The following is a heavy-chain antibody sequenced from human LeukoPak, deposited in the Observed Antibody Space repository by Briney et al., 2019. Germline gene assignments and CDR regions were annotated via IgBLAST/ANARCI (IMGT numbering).Heavy chain of an antibody. Sequence: GGSLRLSCAASGFTFSSYWMSWVRQAPGKGLEWVANIKQDGSEKYYVDSVKGRFTISRDNAKNSLYLQMNSLRAEDTAVYYCARGGYCSSTSCYTDAGSYFDHWGQGTLVTVSS. CDR1: GFTFSSYW. CDR3: ARGGYCSSTSCYTDAGSYFDH. J-gene: IGHJ4*02. CDR2: IKQDGSEK. V-gene: IGHV3-7*01. D-gene: IGHD2-2*02.